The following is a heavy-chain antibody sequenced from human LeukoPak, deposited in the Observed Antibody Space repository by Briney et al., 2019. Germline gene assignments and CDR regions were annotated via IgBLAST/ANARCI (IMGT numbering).Heavy chain of an antibody. CDR1: GGSISSSYN. Sequence: KSSETLSLTCIVSGGSISSSYNWGWIRQPPGKGLEWIGNFYYSGSTYYDPSLKSRVTISVDTSKNQFSLKLTSMTAADTAVYYCARRLVSSSFIDYWGQGTLVTVSS. J-gene: IGHJ4*02. CDR3: ARRLVSSSFIDY. CDR2: FYYSGST. V-gene: IGHV4-39*01. D-gene: IGHD6-6*01.